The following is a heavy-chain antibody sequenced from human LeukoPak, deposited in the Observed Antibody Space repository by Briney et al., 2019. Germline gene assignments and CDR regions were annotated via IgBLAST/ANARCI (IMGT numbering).Heavy chain of an antibody. CDR2: IIPIFGTA. V-gene: IGHV1-69*13. D-gene: IGHD6-6*01. CDR1: GGTFSSYA. J-gene: IGHJ4*02. CDR3: AREDSSSGLDY. Sequence: SVKVSCKASGGTFSSYAISWVRQAPGQGLEWMGGIIPIFGTANYAQKFQGRVTITADESTSTAYMELSSLRSEDTAVYYCAREDSSSGLDYWGQGTLVTVSS.